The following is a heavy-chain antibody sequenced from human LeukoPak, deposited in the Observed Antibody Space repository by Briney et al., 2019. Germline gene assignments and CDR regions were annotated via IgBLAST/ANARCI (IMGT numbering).Heavy chain of an antibody. V-gene: IGHV4-34*01. J-gene: IGHJ6*03. CDR2: INHSGST. D-gene: IGHD2-15*01. CDR3: ARGVVPGHYYYYYYMDV. Sequence: SETLSLTCAVYGGSFSGYYWSWIRQPPGKGLEWIGEINHSGSTNYNPSLKSRVTISVDTSKNQFSLKLSSVPAADTAVYYCARGVVPGHYYYYYYMDVWGKGTTVTVS. CDR1: GGSFSGYY.